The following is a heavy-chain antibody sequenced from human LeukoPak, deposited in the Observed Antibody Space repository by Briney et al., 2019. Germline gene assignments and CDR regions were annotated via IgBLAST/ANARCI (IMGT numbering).Heavy chain of an antibody. CDR3: ARRCTAARSGHFDY. J-gene: IGHJ4*02. V-gene: IGHV4-39*01. CDR2: IYYSGST. D-gene: IGHD6-6*01. Sequence: SETLSHTCTVSGGSISSSSYYWGWIRQPPGKRLEWIGSIYYSGSTYYNPSLKSRVTISVDTSKNQFSLKLSSVTAADTAVYYCARRCTAARSGHFDYWGQGTLVTVSS. CDR1: GGSISSSSYY.